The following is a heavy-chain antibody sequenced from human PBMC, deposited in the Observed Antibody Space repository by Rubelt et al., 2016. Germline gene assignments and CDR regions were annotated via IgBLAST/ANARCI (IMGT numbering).Heavy chain of an antibody. J-gene: IGHJ4*02. V-gene: IGHV4-34*01. D-gene: IGHD2-15*01. CDR3: ARGSVNCSGGSCYSYYFDY. Sequence: QVQLQQWGAGLLKPSETLSLTCAVYGGSFSGYYWSWIRQPPGKGLEWIGEINNSGSTNYNPSLKSRVTISVDTSKNQFSLKLSSVTAADTAVYYCARGSVNCSGGSCYSYYFDYWGQGTLVTVSS. CDR1: GGSFSGYY. CDR2: INNSGST.